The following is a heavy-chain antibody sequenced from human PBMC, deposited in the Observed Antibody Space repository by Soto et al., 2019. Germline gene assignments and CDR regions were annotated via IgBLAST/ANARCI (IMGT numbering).Heavy chain of an antibody. CDR3: ARNGNYDYIWGSYRTPYYYYYYMDV. J-gene: IGHJ6*03. CDR2: INHSGST. V-gene: IGHV4-34*01. Sequence: SETLSLTCAVYGGSFSGYYWSWIRQPPGKGLEWIGEINHSGSTNYNPSLRSRVTISVDTSKNQFSLKLSSVTAADTAVYYCARNGNYDYIWGSYRTPYYYYYYMDVWGKGTTVTVSS. CDR1: GGSFSGYY. D-gene: IGHD3-16*02.